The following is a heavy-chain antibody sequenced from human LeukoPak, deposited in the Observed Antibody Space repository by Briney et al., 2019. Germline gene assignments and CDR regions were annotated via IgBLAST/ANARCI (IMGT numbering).Heavy chain of an antibody. D-gene: IGHD5-18*01. J-gene: IGHJ5*01. Sequence: SETLSLTCTLSGGSISSYYCSWIRQPPGTGLKGIGYIYTSGSTNYNPSLKSRVTISVDSSKKQFSLKLSSVTAAETAVYYCARRSGTSYGSYNWFDAWGQGSLVTV. CDR3: ARRSGTSYGSYNWFDA. CDR2: IYTSGST. CDR1: GGSISSYY. V-gene: IGHV4-4*09.